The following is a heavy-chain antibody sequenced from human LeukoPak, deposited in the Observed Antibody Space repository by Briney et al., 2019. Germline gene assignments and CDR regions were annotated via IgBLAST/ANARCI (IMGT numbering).Heavy chain of an antibody. Sequence: SETLSLTCTISGGSISSGGYYWSWIRQHPGKGLEWIGYIYYSGSTYYNPSLKSRVTISVDTSKNQFSLKLSSVTAADTAVYYCARDQADWSTGVIGYFDLWGRGTLVTVSS. V-gene: IGHV4-31*03. CDR2: IYYSGST. D-gene: IGHD2-8*02. J-gene: IGHJ2*01. CDR3: ARDQADWSTGVIGYFDL. CDR1: GGSISSGGYY.